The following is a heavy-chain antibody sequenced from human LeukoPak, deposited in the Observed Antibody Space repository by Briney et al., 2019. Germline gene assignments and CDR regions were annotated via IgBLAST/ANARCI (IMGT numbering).Heavy chain of an antibody. D-gene: IGHD4-17*01. CDR1: GFTFSSYA. V-gene: IGHV3-30-3*01. Sequence: GRSLRLSCAASGFTFSSYAMHWVRQAPGKGLEWVAVISYDGSNKYYADSVKGRFTISRDNSKNTLYLQMNSLRAEDTAVYYCARGRTTVNPWGQGTLVTVSS. CDR2: ISYDGSNK. CDR3: ARGRTTVNP. J-gene: IGHJ5*02.